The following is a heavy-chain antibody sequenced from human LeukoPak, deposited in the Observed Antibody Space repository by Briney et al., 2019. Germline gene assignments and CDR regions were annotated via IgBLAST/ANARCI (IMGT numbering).Heavy chain of an antibody. CDR3: GRRPGTSRFDP. V-gene: IGHV4-59*08. Sequence: SETLSLTCAVSGASTSSNYWSWIRQPPGKGLEWMGYIYYSGSTDYNPSPKSRVTTSSDTSTNQSSLMQRTVITADTAVYYCGRRPGTSRFDPWGQGTLVIVSS. J-gene: IGHJ5*02. CDR2: IYYSGST. D-gene: IGHD2-2*01. CDR1: GASTSSNY.